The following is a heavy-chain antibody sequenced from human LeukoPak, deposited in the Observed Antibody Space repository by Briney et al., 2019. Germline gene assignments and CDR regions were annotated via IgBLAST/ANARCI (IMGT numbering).Heavy chain of an antibody. J-gene: IGHJ5*02. CDR3: ARDRRGEFDP. Sequence: SETLSLTCTVSGGSISSYYWSWIRQPPGKGLEWIGYIYYSGSTNYNPSLKSRVTISVDTSKNQFSLKLSSVTAADTAVYYCARDRRGEFDPWGQGTLVTVSS. V-gene: IGHV4-59*01. D-gene: IGHD2-21*01. CDR2: IYYSGST. CDR1: GGSISSYY.